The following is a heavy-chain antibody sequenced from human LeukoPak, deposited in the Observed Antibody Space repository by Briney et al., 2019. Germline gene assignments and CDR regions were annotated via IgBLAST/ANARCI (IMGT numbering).Heavy chain of an antibody. Sequence: ASVKVSCKASGYTFTSYAMHWVGQAPGKRLEWMGWINAGNGNTKYSQKFQGRVTITRDTSASTAYMELSSLRSEDTAVYYCARGWRVRLTGPTVGSNWFDPWGQGTLVTVSS. V-gene: IGHV1-3*01. CDR1: GYTFTSYA. D-gene: IGHD3-9*01. CDR2: INAGNGNT. J-gene: IGHJ5*02. CDR3: ARGWRVRLTGPTVGSNWFDP.